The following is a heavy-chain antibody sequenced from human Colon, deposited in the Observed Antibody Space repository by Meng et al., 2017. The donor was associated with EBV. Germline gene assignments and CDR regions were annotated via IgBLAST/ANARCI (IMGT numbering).Heavy chain of an antibody. CDR3: ASLYGDSSVWYLDL. Sequence: QRRLQCRRPALWRPYQTLFLACTVSGGSIRSVNHYWSWLRQHPGKGLEYIGYIYYSGSTYYNPSLKSRVIISVNTSKNQFPLRLNSVTAADTAVYYCASLYGDSSVWYLDLWGRGTLVTVSS. CDR2: IYYSGST. J-gene: IGHJ2*01. CDR1: GGSIRSVNHY. D-gene: IGHD4-17*01. V-gene: IGHV4-30-4*01.